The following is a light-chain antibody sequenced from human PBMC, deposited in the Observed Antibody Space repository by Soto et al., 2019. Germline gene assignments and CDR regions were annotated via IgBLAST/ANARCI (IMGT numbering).Light chain of an antibody. V-gene: IGLV2-14*01. CDR2: DVS. J-gene: IGLJ1*01. Sequence: QSALTQPASVSGSPGQSITISCTGTSSDVGGSNYVSWYQQLPVKAPKLMIYDVSDRPSGVSNRFSGSKSGNTASLTISGRQAEDEADYYCSSYTSSSLYVFGTGTKLTVL. CDR3: SSYTSSSLYV. CDR1: SSDVGGSNY.